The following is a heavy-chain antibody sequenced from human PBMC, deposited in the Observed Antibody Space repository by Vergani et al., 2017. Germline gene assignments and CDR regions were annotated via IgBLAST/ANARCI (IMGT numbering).Heavy chain of an antibody. Sequence: QVQLVQSGAEVKKPGASVKVSCKASGYTFTSYAMNWVRQAPGQGLEWMGWINTNTGNPTYAQGFTGRFVFSLDTSVSTAYLQISSLKAEDTAVYYCARGIRRADSIFGVVIPPLVFDYWGQGTLVTVSS. D-gene: IGHD3-3*01. CDR1: GYTFTSYA. CDR3: ARGIRRADSIFGVVIPPLVFDY. J-gene: IGHJ4*02. CDR2: INTNTGNP. V-gene: IGHV7-4-1*02.